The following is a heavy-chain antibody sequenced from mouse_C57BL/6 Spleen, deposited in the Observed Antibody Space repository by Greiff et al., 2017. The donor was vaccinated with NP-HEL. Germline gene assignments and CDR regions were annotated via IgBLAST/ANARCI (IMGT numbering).Heavy chain of an antibody. Sequence: EVKLQESGPGLVKPSQSLSLTCSVTGYSITSGYYWNWIRQFPGNKLEWMGYISYDGSNNYNPSLKNRISTTRDTSKNQFFLKLNSVTTEDTATYYCARDDGYSHYYAMDDWGQGTSVTVSS. CDR3: ARDDGYSHYYAMDD. CDR1: GYSITSGYY. D-gene: IGHD2-3*01. J-gene: IGHJ4*01. CDR2: ISYDGSN. V-gene: IGHV3-6*01.